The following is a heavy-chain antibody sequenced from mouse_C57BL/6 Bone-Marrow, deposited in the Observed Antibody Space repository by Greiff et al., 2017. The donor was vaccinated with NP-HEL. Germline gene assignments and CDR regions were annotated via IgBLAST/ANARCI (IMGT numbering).Heavy chain of an antibody. CDR3: ARNGSSYWYFDV. J-gene: IGHJ1*03. Sequence: EVKLQQSGPELVKPGASVKISCKASGYTFTDYYMNWVKQSHGKSLEWIGDINPNNGGTSYKQKFKGKATLTVDKSSSTAYMELRSLTYEDSAVYYCARNGSSYWYFDVWGTGTTVTVSS. CDR2: INPNNGGT. D-gene: IGHD1-1*01. CDR1: GYTFTDYY. V-gene: IGHV1-26*01.